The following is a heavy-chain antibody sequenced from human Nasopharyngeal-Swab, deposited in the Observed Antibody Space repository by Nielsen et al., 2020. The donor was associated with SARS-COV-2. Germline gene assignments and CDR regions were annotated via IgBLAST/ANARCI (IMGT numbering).Heavy chain of an antibody. J-gene: IGHJ4*02. CDR1: GDSISTDNW. CDR3: ARLFSNSGKYFRFDY. CDR2: IHHSGNT. Sequence: SCGVSGDSISTDNWWSWVRQPPGKALEWIGEIHHSGNTNYNPSLTSRVYMSVDKSKNQFSLEVTSVTAADTAFYYCARLFSNSGKYFRFDYWGQGALVTVSS. D-gene: IGHD1-26*01. V-gene: IGHV4-4*02.